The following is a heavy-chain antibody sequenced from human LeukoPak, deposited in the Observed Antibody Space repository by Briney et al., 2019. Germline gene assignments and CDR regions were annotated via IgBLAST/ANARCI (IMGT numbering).Heavy chain of an antibody. J-gene: IGHJ5*02. V-gene: IGHV4-34*01. CDR2: INHSGST. CDR3: ARGRYDFWSGYPRRKNWFGP. D-gene: IGHD3-3*01. CDR1: GGSFSGYY. Sequence: SETLSLTCAVYGGSFSGYYWSWIRQPPGKGLEWIGEINHSGSTNYNPSLKSRVTISVDTSKNQFSLKLSSVTAADTAVYYCARGRYDFWSGYPRRKNWFGPWGQGTLVTVSS.